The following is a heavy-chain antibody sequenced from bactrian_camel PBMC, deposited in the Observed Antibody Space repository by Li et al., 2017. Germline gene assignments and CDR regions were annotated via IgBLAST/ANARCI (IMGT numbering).Heavy chain of an antibody. CDR2: IITTSGGT. V-gene: IGHV3-3*01. Sequence: HVQLVESGGGLVQDGGSLRLSCTVSGDTVSRFGIMGWFRQAPGKEHEGVAFIITTSGGTSYGSSVKGRFTISQDNAKNTLYLQMNSLKPEDTAMYYCAADGPKLASDYGFCSPEYGMDYWGGGTQVTVS. CDR1: GDTVSRFG. D-gene: IGHD4*01. J-gene: IGHJ7*01.